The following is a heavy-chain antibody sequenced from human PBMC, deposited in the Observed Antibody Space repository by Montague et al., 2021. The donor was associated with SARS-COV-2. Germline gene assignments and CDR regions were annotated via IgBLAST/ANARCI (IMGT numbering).Heavy chain of an antibody. D-gene: IGHD1-1*01. Sequence: SETLSLTCSVSGDSITTYYWSWIRQSPGRGLELIGHIYYTGTTNYDPSLKRRVTISVYTSRRQFSLKLKSVTAADTAVYYCASAQTTCVIANCVNYFDYWGQGALVTVSS. J-gene: IGHJ4*02. CDR1: GDSITTYY. CDR2: IYYTGTT. CDR3: ASAQTTCVIANCVNYFDY. V-gene: IGHV4-59*01.